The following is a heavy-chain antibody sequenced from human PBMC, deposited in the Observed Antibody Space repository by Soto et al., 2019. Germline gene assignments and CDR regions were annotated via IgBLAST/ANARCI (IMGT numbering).Heavy chain of an antibody. CDR2: IRSKPNNSAT. CDR3: SRQASDFWSGKPQYYMDV. CDR1: GFTLGGLV. Sequence: EVQLVESGGGLVQPGGSLKLSCAASGFTLGGLVLNGAPKASGKGLGWVAGIRSKPNNSATAYGASVKGRFTISRDDSKNTAYLQMNSLNTEDTAVYYCSRQASDFWSGKPQYYMDVWGKGTTVTVSS. J-gene: IGHJ6*03. V-gene: IGHV3-73*01. D-gene: IGHD3-3*01.